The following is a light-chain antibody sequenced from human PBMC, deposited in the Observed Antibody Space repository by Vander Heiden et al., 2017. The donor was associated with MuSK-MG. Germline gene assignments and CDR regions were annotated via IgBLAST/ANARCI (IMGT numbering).Light chain of an antibody. CDR1: RSVLYSSNNKNY. Sequence: DIVLTQSPDTLVVSLVERATINCKSRRSVLYSSNNKNYLAWYQQKPRQPPKLLISWTSTRESEVPDRFSGSGYGTDFTLTISSLQAEDVAVYYCQQDDNGPYTFGQGTKVEIK. J-gene: IGKJ2*01. CDR3: QQDDNGPYT. V-gene: IGKV4-1*01. CDR2: WTS.